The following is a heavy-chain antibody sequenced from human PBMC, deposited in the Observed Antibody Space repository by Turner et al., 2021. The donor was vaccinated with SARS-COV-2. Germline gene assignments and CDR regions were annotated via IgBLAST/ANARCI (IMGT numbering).Heavy chain of an antibody. CDR2: IRGSGGRT. CDR1: GFTFSSYA. D-gene: IGHD3-22*01. V-gene: IGHV3-23*01. CDR3: AKADRVMIVVVITLFDY. J-gene: IGHJ4*02. Sequence: EVQLLESGGCLVQPGGSLRLSCAASGFTFSSYAISWVRQAQGKGLEWVSAIRGSGGRTYYADSVKGRFTISRDNSKNTLYLQMNSMRAEDTAVYYCAKADRVMIVVVITLFDYWGQGTLVTVSS.